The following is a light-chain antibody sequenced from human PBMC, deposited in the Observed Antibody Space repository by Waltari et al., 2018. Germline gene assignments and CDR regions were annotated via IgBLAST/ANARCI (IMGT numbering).Light chain of an antibody. CDR1: NIESKR. V-gene: IGLV3-21*01. Sequence: SYVLTQPPSVSVAPGETARITRGGNNIESKRVHWYRQRPGQAPVLVISYDSDRPSGIPERVSGSNSGNTATLTISRVEAGDEADYYCQVWDANTDPGVFGTGTEVTVL. CDR3: QVWDANTDPGV. J-gene: IGLJ1*01. CDR2: YDS.